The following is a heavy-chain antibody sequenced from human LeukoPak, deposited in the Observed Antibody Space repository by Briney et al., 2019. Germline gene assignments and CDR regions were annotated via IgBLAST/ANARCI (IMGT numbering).Heavy chain of an antibody. D-gene: IGHD5-12*01. J-gene: IGHJ4*02. CDR1: GFTFSRSG. Sequence: GGSLRLSCAASGFTFSRSGMHWVRQAPGKGLEWVALRYDDASQKDYADAVKGRFIISRDNAKNTLYLQMNSLRAEDTAVYYCAKDLRGGVATINYWGQGTLVTVSS. CDR3: AKDLRGGVATINY. CDR2: RYDDASQK. V-gene: IGHV3-30*02.